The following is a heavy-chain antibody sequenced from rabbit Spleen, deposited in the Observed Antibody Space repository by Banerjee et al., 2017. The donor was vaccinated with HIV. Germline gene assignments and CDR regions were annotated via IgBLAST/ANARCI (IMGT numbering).Heavy chain of an antibody. CDR2: IDTGSGNT. CDR1: GFSFSSGYD. D-gene: IGHD4-1*01. Sequence: ESGGDLVKPGASLTLTCTVSGFSFSSGYDMCWVRQAPGKGPEWIACIDTGSGNTYYASWAKGRFTISKTSSTTVTLQMTSLTAADTATYFCAGDLDGVIGWNFGWWGQGTLVTVS. V-gene: IGHV1S40*01. J-gene: IGHJ3*01. CDR3: AGDLDGVIGWNFGW.